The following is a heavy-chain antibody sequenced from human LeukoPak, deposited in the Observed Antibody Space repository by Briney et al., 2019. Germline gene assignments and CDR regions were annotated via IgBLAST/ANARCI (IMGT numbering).Heavy chain of an antibody. V-gene: IGHV4-39*07. J-gene: IGHJ4*02. CDR3: ARGPAYDYVWGSYRRGPYYFDY. CDR1: GGSISSSSYY. D-gene: IGHD3-16*02. Sequence: SETLSLTCTVSGGSISSSSYYWGWIRQPPGKGLEWIGSIYYSGSTYYNPSLKSRVTISVDTSKNQFSLKLSSVTAADTAVYYCARGPAYDYVWGSYRRGPYYFDYWGQGTLVTVSS. CDR2: IYYSGST.